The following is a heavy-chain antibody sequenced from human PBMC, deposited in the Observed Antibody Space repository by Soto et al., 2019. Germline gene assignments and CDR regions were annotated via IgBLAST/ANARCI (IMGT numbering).Heavy chain of an antibody. CDR2: ISWNSETI. J-gene: IGHJ4*02. Sequence: EVQLVESGGGLVQPGRSLRLSCAASGVTVDDYAMHWVRQAPGKGLEWVSGISWNSETIDYADPVKGRLPISRDNGKRSLFLLINRLRPDDTALYYCAKDMRWGVMPTIPYFDSWGQGTLCTVAS. CDR1: GVTVDDYA. CDR3: AKDMRWGVMPTIPYFDS. D-gene: IGHD2-21*02. V-gene: IGHV3-9*01.